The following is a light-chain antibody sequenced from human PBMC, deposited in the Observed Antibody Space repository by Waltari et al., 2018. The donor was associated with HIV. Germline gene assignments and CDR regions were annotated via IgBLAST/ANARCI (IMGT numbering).Light chain of an antibody. V-gene: IGLV2-11*01. CDR3: CSYSGSGTLYV. Sequence: QSALTQPRSVSGSPGQSVTISCTGTRSDVGGYTFVSWYQHHPGKAPKHVISDVTKRPSGVPDRFSGSKSGNTASLTISGLQAEDEADYYCCSYSGSGTLYVFGTGTEVTVL. CDR1: RSDVGGYTF. CDR2: DVT. J-gene: IGLJ1*01.